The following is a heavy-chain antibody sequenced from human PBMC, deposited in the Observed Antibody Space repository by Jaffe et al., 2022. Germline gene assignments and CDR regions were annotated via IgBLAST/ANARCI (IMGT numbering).Heavy chain of an antibody. CDR2: INHSGST. V-gene: IGHV4-34*01. D-gene: IGHD3-10*01. J-gene: IGHJ5*02. CDR1: GGSFSGYY. CDR3: ARENPTSDLNRPSWFRELLWGYVANWFDP. Sequence: QVQLQQWGAGLLKPSETLSLTCAVYGGSFSGYYWSWIRQPPGKGLEWIGEINHSGSTNYNPSLKSRVTISVDTSKNQFSLKLSSVTAADTAVYYCARENPTSDLNRPSWFRELLWGYVANWFDPWGQGTLVTVSS.